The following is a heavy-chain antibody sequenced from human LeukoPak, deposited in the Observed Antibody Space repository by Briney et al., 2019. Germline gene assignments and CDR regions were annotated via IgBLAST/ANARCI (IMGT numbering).Heavy chain of an antibody. J-gene: IGHJ3*02. CDR1: GFTFSSYG. CDR3: AKDRTMFSGDDALDI. D-gene: IGHD3-10*02. CDR2: IRYDGNNK. Sequence: PGGSLRLSCGASGFTFSSYGMHWVRQAPGKGLEWVAFIRYDGNNKYQPDSVKGRFTISRDNSKNTLYLQMNSLRAEDTAVYYCAKDRTMFSGDDALDIWGQGTMVTVSS. V-gene: IGHV3-30*02.